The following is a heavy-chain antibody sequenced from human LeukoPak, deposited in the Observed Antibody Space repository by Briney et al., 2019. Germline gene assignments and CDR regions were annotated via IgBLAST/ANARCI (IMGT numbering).Heavy chain of an antibody. J-gene: IGHJ5*02. V-gene: IGHV1-46*03. CDR3: ARSPRSSGWYGWWFDP. Sequence: ASVKVSCKASGYTFTSYCMHWVRQAPGQGLEWMGIINPSGGSTSYAQKFQGRVTMTRDTSTSTVYMELSSLRSEDTAVYYCARSPRSSGWYGWWFDPWGQGTLVTVSS. CDR1: GYTFTSYC. D-gene: IGHD6-19*01. CDR2: INPSGGST.